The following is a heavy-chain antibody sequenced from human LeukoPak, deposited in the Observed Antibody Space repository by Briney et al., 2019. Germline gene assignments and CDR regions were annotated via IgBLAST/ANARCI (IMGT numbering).Heavy chain of an antibody. CDR3: AREAVEMATGPLDY. J-gene: IGHJ4*02. CDR2: IIPIFGTA. Sequence: SVKVSXKASGGTFSSYAISWVRQAPGQGLEWMRGIIPIFGTANYAQKFQGRVTITTDESTSTAYMELSSLRSEDTAVYYCAREAVEMATGPLDYWGQGTLVTVSS. CDR1: GGTFSSYA. V-gene: IGHV1-69*05. D-gene: IGHD5-24*01.